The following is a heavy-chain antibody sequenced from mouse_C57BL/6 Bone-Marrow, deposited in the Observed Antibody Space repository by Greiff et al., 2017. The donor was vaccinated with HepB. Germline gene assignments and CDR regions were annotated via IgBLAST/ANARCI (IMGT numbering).Heavy chain of an antibody. CDR2: IRSKSNNYAT. CDR1: GFSFNTYA. CDR3: VAPLYAMDY. J-gene: IGHJ4*01. Sequence: EVKLVESGGGLVQPKGSLKLSCAASGFSFNTYAMNWVRQAPGKGLEWVARIRSKSNNYATYYADSVKDRFTISRDDSESMLYLQMNNLKTEDTAMYYCVAPLYAMDYWGQGTSVTVSS. V-gene: IGHV10-1*01.